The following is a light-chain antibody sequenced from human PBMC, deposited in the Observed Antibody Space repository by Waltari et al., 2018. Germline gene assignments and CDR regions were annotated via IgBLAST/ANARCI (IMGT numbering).Light chain of an antibody. CDR2: SNN. Sequence: QSVLTQPPSASGTPGQRVTISCSGSSSNIGSNTVNWYQQLPGPAPKRLIYSNNQRPSGVPDRFSGSKSGTSASLASSGLQSEDEADYYCAAWDDSLNGPVFGGGTKLTVL. V-gene: IGLV1-44*01. J-gene: IGLJ3*02. CDR1: SSNIGSNT. CDR3: AAWDDSLNGPV.